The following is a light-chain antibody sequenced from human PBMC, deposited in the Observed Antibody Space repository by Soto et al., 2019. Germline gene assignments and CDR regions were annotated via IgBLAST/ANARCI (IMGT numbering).Light chain of an antibody. CDR1: QSVSSSY. Sequence: EIVLTQSPGTLSFSPGERATLSCRASQSVSSSYLAWYQQKPGQAPRLLIFAASNRASGIPDRFSGSGSGTDFTLTISRLEPEDFAVYYCQQHGSSPITFGQGTRLEIK. CDR2: AAS. V-gene: IGKV3-20*01. CDR3: QQHGSSPIT. J-gene: IGKJ5*01.